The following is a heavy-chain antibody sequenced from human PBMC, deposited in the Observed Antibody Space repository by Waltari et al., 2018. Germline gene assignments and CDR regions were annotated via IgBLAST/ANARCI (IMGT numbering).Heavy chain of an antibody. CDR3: ARDRGRGLYLDS. D-gene: IGHD1-26*01. Sequence: QLQLQQSGPGLVKPSESLSLTCVVSGASVSNNYWWSWVRQPPGKGLEWIGQIHGSGKTNYNPSLESRVTVSMDTSNNQFSLRVTAPTAADTAVYFCARDRGRGLYLDSWGQGTLVTVS. J-gene: IGHJ4*02. CDR2: IHGSGKT. V-gene: IGHV4-4*02. CDR1: GASVSNNYW.